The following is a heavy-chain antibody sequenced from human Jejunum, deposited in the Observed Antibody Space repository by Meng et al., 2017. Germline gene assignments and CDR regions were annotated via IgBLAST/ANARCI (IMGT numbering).Heavy chain of an antibody. D-gene: IGHD1-26*01. V-gene: IGHV3-30*04. Sequence: GESLKISCAASGFTFSSYAMHWVRQAPGRGLEWVAVISYHGNDKDYADSVKGRFTISRDNSKNTLYLQMDSLRAEDTAVYYCYCVGTTFYWGQGTLVTVSS. J-gene: IGHJ4*02. CDR3: YCVGTTFY. CDR1: GFTFSSYA. CDR2: ISYHGNDK.